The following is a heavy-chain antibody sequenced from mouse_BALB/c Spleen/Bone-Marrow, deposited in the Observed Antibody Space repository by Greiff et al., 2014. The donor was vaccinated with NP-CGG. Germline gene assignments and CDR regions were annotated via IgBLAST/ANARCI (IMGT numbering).Heavy chain of an antibody. V-gene: IGHV1-7*01. CDR2: INPITGYT. Sequence: QVQLQQSGAEVAKPGASVKMSCKASGYTFTSCWMHWVKQRPGQGLEWIGYINPITGYTEYNQKFKGKARLTADKSSSTAYMQLICLTPEDSAVYYCASNYEYDGGYCAMDYWGQGTSVTVSS. CDR3: ASNYEYDGGYCAMDY. J-gene: IGHJ4*01. CDR1: GYTFTSCW. D-gene: IGHD2-4*01.